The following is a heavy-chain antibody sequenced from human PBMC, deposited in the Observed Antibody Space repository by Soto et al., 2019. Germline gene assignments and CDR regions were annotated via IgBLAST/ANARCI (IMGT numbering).Heavy chain of an antibody. J-gene: IGHJ5*02. CDR3: ARGLGDGSSWYERWFDP. V-gene: IGHV4-31*03. CDR2: IYYSGST. Sequence: PSETLSLTCTVSGGSISSGGYYWSWIRQHPGKGLEWIGYIYYSGSTYYNPSLKSRVTISVDTSKNQFSLKLSSVTAADTAVYYCARGLGDGSSWYERWFDPWGQGTLVTVSS. CDR1: GGSISSGGYY. D-gene: IGHD6-13*01.